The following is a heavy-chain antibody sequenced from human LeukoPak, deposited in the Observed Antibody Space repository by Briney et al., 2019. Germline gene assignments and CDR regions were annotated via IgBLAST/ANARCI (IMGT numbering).Heavy chain of an antibody. CDR3: ARAPLLLWFGESINYFDY. V-gene: IGHV4-31*03. CDR1: GGSISSGGYY. CDR2: IYYSGST. Sequence: SQTLSLTCTVSGGSISSGGYYWSWIRQHPGKGLEWIGYIYYSGSTYHNPSLKSRVTISVDTSKNQFSLKLSSVTAADTAVYYCARAPLLLWFGESINYFDYWGQGTLVTVSS. J-gene: IGHJ4*02. D-gene: IGHD3-10*01.